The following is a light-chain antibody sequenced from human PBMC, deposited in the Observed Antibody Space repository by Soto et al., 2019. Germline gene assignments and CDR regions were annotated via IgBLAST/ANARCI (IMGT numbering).Light chain of an antibody. CDR2: RND. CDR3: AAWDDNLSGWV. CDR1: SSNIGSNY. J-gene: IGLJ3*02. Sequence: QSVLTQPPSASGTPGQRVTISCSGSSSNIGSNYVYWYNQLPGTAPKLLIYRNDQRPSGVPDRFSGSKSGTSASLAISGLRSEDEADYYCAAWDDNLSGWVFGGGTKLTVL. V-gene: IGLV1-47*01.